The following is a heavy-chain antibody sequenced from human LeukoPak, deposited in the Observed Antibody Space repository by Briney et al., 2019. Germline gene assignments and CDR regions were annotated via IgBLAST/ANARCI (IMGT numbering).Heavy chain of an antibody. CDR3: ARGNAYYYDSSGYYYYMDV. J-gene: IGHJ6*03. CDR2: IIPIFGTA. CDR1: GGTFSSYA. V-gene: IGHV1-69*13. D-gene: IGHD3-22*01. Sequence: SVKVSCKASGGTFSSYAISWVRQAPGQGLEWMGVIIPIFGTANYAQKFQGRVTITADESTSTAYMELSSLRSEDTAVYYCARGNAYYYDSSGYYYYMDVWGKGTTVTISS.